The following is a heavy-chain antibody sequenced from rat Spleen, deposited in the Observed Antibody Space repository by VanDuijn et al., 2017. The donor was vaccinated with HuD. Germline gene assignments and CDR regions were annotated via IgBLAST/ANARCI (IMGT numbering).Heavy chain of an antibody. D-gene: IGHD4-3*01. J-gene: IGHJ4*01. CDR3: ARHGRGETTYYYVMDA. CDR2: ISYDGRRT. V-gene: IGHV5-29*01. CDR1: GFTFSNFV. Sequence: EMQLVESGGGLVQPGRSMKLSCAASGFTFSNFVMAWVRQAPTKGLEWVAAISYDGRRTYYRDSVKGRFTISRDNAKSTLYLQIDSLKSEDTATYYCARHGRGETTYYYVMDAWGRGASVTVSS.